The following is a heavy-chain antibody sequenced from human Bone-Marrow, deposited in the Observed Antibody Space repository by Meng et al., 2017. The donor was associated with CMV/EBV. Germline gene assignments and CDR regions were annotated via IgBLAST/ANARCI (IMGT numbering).Heavy chain of an antibody. CDR1: GDSVSSGNYY. V-gene: IGHV4-61*01. D-gene: IGHD4-17*01. CDR2: IYSSGST. CDR3: AKGPGWTTTYYFAY. Sequence: GSLRLSCTVSGDSVSSGNYYWSWIRQPPGKGLEWIGYIYSSGSTNYNPSLKSRVTISVDTSKNRFSLRLSSVTAADTAVYYCAKGPGWTTTYYFAYWGQGQLVNVYS. J-gene: IGHJ4*02.